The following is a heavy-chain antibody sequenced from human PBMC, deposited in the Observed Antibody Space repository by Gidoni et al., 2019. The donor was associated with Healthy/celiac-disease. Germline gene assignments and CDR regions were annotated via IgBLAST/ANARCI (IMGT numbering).Heavy chain of an antibody. V-gene: IGHV3-43*01. J-gene: IGHJ5*02. CDR2: ISWDGGST. D-gene: IGHD2-2*01. Sequence: EVQLVESGGVVVQPGGSLRLSCAASGFTFADYTMHWVRQAPGKGLEWVSLISWDGGSTYYADSVKGRFTISRDNSKNSLYLQMNSLRTEDTALYYCAKTIRPIVVVPAAMGSWGQGTLVTVSS. CDR1: GFTFADYT. CDR3: AKTIRPIVVVPAAMGS.